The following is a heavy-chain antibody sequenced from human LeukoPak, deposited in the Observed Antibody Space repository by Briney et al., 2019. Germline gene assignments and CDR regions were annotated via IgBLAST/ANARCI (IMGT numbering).Heavy chain of an antibody. CDR2: IYYSGST. J-gene: IGHJ3*02. V-gene: IGHV4-39*02. CDR3: ARDVLLWFGEFSNDAFDI. CDR1: GGSISSSSYY. D-gene: IGHD3-10*01. Sequence: SETLSLTCTVSGGSISSSSYYWGWIRQPPGKGLEWIGSIYYSGSTYYNPSLKSRVTISVDTSKNQFSLKLSSVTAADTAVYYCARDVLLWFGEFSNDAFDIWGQGTMVTVSS.